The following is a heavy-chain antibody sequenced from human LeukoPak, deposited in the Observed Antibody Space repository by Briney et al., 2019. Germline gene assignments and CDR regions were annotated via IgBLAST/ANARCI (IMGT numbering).Heavy chain of an antibody. CDR3: GKDLSRSGYSPLDY. V-gene: IGHV3-9*01. D-gene: IGHD5-12*01. J-gene: IGHJ4*02. CDR1: GFNFNEYP. Sequence: PGGSLRLSCAASGFNFNEYPMHWVRQAPGKGLEWVSGIDRNSISIGYADSVKGRFTISRDNAKNSLYLQMNSLRPEDTAFYYCGKDLSRSGYSPLDYWGQGALVTVSS. CDR2: IDRNSISI.